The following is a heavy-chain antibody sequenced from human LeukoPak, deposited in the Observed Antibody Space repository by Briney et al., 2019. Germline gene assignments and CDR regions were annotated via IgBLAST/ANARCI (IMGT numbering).Heavy chain of an antibody. V-gene: IGHV4-30-4*08. D-gene: IGHD3-3*01. CDR2: IYYSGST. CDR1: GGSISSGDYY. CDR3: ARVYDFWSGYLVDP. J-gene: IGHJ5*02. Sequence: SQTLSLTCTVSGGSISSGDYYWSWLRQPPGKGREWIGYIYYSGSTYYNPSLKSRVTISVDTSKNQFSLKLSSVTAADTAVYYCARVYDFWSGYLVDPWGQGTLVTVSS.